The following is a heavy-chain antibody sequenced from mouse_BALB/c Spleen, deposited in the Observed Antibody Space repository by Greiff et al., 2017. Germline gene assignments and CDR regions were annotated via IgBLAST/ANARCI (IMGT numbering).Heavy chain of an antibody. CDR3: ARSAARATFDY. D-gene: IGHD3-1*01. CDR2: INPYNDGT. CDR1: GYTFTSYV. Sequence: VQLKQSGPELVKPGASVKMPCKASGYTFTSYVMHWVKQKPGQGLEWIGYINPYNDGTKYNEKFKGKATLTSDKSSSTAYMELSSLTSEDSAVYYCARSAARATFDYWGQGTTLTVSS. J-gene: IGHJ2*01. V-gene: IGHV1-14*01.